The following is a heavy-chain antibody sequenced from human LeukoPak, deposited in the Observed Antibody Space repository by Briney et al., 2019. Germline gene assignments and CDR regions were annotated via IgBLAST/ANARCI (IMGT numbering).Heavy chain of an antibody. CDR3: ARDPRWLTPDCTSTSCYENYFDP. J-gene: IGHJ5*02. V-gene: IGHV4-38-2*02. Sequence: PSETLSLTCGVSGYSISSGYQWAWIRQSPGKGLEWIGSIYHSGSAHYNPSLKSRATTLVETSKNQFSLNMYSVTAADTAVYYCARDPRWLTPDCTSTSCYENYFDPWGQGTLVTVSS. D-gene: IGHD2-2*01. CDR1: GYSISSGYQ. CDR2: IYHSGSA.